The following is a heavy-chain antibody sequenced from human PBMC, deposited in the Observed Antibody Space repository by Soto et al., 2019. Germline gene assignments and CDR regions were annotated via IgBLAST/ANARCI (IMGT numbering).Heavy chain of an antibody. Sequence: SETLSLTCAVYGGSFSGYYWSWIRQPPGKGLEWIGEINHSGSTNYNPSLKSRVTISVDTSKNQFSLKLSSVTAADTAVYYCASFLHYYDRDVWGQGTTVTV. J-gene: IGHJ6*02. CDR1: GGSFSGYY. CDR3: ASFLHYYDRDV. V-gene: IGHV4-34*01. CDR2: INHSGST. D-gene: IGHD3-3*01.